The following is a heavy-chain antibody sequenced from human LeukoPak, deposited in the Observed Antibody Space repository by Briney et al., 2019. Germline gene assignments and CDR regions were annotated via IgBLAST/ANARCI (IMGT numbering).Heavy chain of an antibody. CDR1: GFTVSRNY. J-gene: IGHJ6*03. Sequence: GGSLRLSCAASGFTVSRNYMSRVRQAPGKGLEWVSYISSSGSTIYYADSVKGRFTISRDNAKNSLYLQMNSLRAEDTAVYYCARRTMITFGGVIVPYYYYYMDVWGKGTTVTVSS. CDR2: ISSSGSTI. D-gene: IGHD3-16*02. V-gene: IGHV3-11*04. CDR3: ARRTMITFGGVIVPYYYYYMDV.